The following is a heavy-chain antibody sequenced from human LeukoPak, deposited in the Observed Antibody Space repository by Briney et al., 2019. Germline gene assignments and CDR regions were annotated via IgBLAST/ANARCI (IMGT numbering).Heavy chain of an antibody. Sequence: AASVKVSCKASGYIFTSYNITWVRQAPGQGLEWMGIINPSGGSTSYAQKFQGRVTMTRDMSTSTVYMELSSLRSEDTAVYYCARDTDDYYYDSSGYLFQHWGQGTLVTVSS. CDR3: ARDTDDYYYDSSGYLFQH. V-gene: IGHV1-46*01. J-gene: IGHJ1*01. D-gene: IGHD3-22*01. CDR1: GYIFTSYN. CDR2: INPSGGST.